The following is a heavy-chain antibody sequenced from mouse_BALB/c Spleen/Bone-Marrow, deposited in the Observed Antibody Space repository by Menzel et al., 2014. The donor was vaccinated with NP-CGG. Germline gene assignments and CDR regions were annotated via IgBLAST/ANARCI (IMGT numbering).Heavy chain of an antibody. V-gene: IGHV1-54*01. CDR1: GYAFTNYL. Sequence: VQLQQSGAALVRPGTSVKVSCKASGYAFTNYLIDWVKQRPGQGLEWIGVINPESGGTTYNEKFKGRTTLTADKSSNTAYMQLSSLTSDDSAVYFCATNWGDYWGQGTTLTVSS. CDR2: INPESGGT. CDR3: ATNWGDY. J-gene: IGHJ2*01. D-gene: IGHD4-1*01.